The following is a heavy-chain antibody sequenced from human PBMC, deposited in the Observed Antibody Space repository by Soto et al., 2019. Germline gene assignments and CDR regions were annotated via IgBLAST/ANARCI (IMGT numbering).Heavy chain of an antibody. CDR1: GGSISRGAYY. V-gene: IGHV4-31*03. Sequence: QVQLQESGPGLVKPSQTPSLTCTVSGGSISRGAYYWSWIRQLPGKGLEWIGYVYHTGNTDYNPSLKSRVSISVDTSKNQFSMDLRYVTAADTAVYYCAVDTTIEGPNWFDPWGQGTLVTVSS. CDR3: AVDTTIEGPNWFDP. J-gene: IGHJ5*02. CDR2: VYHTGNT. D-gene: IGHD5-18*01.